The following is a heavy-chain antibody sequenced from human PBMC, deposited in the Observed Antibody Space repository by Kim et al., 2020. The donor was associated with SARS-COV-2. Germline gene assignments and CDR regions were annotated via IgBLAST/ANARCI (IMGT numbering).Heavy chain of an antibody. CDR3: TRGGGKAYDILTAYSGQDAIDF. D-gene: IGHD3-9*01. Sequence: GGSLRLSCVASGFTFSRYWMSWVRQAPGKGLEWVANIKEDGGEKYYVDSVKGRVTISRDNSKNSLYLQMNSLRAEDMAVYYCTRGGGKAYDILTAYSGQDAIDFWGQGTVVTVSS. CDR2: IKEDGGEK. J-gene: IGHJ3*01. V-gene: IGHV3-7*03. CDR1: GFTFSRYW.